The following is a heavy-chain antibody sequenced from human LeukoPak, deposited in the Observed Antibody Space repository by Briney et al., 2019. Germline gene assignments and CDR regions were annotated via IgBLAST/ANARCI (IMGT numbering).Heavy chain of an antibody. CDR2: IYYSGYT. J-gene: IGHJ4*02. CDR1: GYSISIGFY. Sequence: PSETLSLTCAVSGYSISIGFYWAWIRQPPGNGLEWLGIIYYSGYTYYNPSLKSRLTISVDTSKNKFSLKLSSVTAADTAVYYCARDNGGDDPPTLDYWGQGTLVTVSS. CDR3: ARDNGGDDPPTLDY. D-gene: IGHD2-8*01. V-gene: IGHV4-38-2*02.